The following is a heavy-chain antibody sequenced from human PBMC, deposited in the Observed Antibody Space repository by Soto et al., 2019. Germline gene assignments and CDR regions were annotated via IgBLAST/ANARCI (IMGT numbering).Heavy chain of an antibody. V-gene: IGHV3-30-3*01. Sequence: QVQLVESGGGVVQPGGSLRVSCAASGFTFSGYAMHWVRQALGKGLEWVAFISYDGSLKYYADSVKGRFTTSRDNSQNTLYLQMNSLRPEDTAVYYCARDVPLGHWGQGALVTVSS. CDR2: ISYDGSLK. CDR1: GFTFSGYA. CDR3: ARDVPLGH. J-gene: IGHJ4*02. D-gene: IGHD3-16*01.